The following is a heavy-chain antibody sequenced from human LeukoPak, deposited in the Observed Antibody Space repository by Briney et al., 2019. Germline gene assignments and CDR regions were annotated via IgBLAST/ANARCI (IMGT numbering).Heavy chain of an antibody. J-gene: IGHJ4*02. V-gene: IGHV3-21*01. CDR3: ASFSTSGVIGDY. CDR2: ITSSSSYI. CDR1: GVTFSSYS. D-gene: IGHD3-10*01. Sequence: GGSLRLSCAASGVTFSSYSRNWVRQALGKGLEWISSITSSSSYIYYADSVKGRFTISRDNAKNSLYLQISSLTAEDTAVYYCASFSTSGVIGDYWGQGTLVTVSS.